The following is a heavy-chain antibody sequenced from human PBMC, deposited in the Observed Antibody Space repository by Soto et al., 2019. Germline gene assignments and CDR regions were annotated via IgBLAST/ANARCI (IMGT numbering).Heavy chain of an antibody. CDR2: IIPIFGTA. D-gene: IGHD3-3*01. J-gene: IGHJ6*02. CDR3: VTRYDFGSGPYYYGKDF. V-gene: IGHV1-69*14. CDR1: GGTFSSYA. Sequence: QVQLVQSGAEVKKPGSSVKVSCKASGGTFSSYAISWVRQAPGQGLEWMGGIIPIFGTANYAQKFQGRVTITADKSTTTADMELSSRRSEDTAVYYGVTRYDFGSGPYYYGKDFGGQGTTFPVSS.